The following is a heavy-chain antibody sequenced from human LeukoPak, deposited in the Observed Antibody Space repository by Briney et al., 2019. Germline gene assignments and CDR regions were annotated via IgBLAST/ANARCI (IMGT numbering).Heavy chain of an antibody. CDR2: INPNSGGT. J-gene: IGHJ6*03. Sequence: ASVKVSCKASGYTFTGYYMHWVRQAPGQGLEWMGWINPNSGGTNYAQKFQGRVTMTRDTSISTAYKELSRLRSDDTAVYYCAREFSGSYGYLDVWGKGTTVTVSS. D-gene: IGHD4-17*01. CDR3: AREFSGSYGYLDV. V-gene: IGHV1-2*02. CDR1: GYTFTGYY.